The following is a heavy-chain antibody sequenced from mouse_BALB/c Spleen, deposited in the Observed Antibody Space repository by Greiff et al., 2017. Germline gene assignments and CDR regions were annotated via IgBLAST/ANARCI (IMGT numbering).Heavy chain of an antibody. J-gene: IGHJ2*01. Sequence: QVQLQQSGAELMKPGASVKISCKATGYTFSSYWIEWVKQRPGHGLEWIGEILPGSGSTNYNQKFKGKATFTADTSSNTAYMQLSSLTSADSADYYGARGGGGSSYYFDYWGQGTTLTVSS. V-gene: IGHV1-9*01. CDR3: ARGGGGSSYYFDY. CDR1: GYTFSSYW. CDR2: ILPGSGST. D-gene: IGHD1-1*01.